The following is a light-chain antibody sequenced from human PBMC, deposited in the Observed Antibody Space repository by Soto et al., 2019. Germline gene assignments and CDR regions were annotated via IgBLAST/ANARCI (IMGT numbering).Light chain of an antibody. CDR2: EVS. CDR3: SSYTSSNVL. Sequence: QSALTQPASVSGSPGPSVTISCTGTSSDVGAYDFVSWYQQQPGKAPKLMIYEVSDRPSGVSNRFSGSKSGNAASLTISGLQAEDEADYYCSSYTSSNVLFGGGTKLTVL. V-gene: IGLV2-14*01. J-gene: IGLJ2*01. CDR1: SSDVGAYDF.